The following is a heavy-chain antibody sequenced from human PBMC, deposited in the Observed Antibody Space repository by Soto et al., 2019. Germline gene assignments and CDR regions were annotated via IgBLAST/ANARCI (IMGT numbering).Heavy chain of an antibody. CDR2: IKSETAGGAS. V-gene: IGHV3-15*01. D-gene: IGHD3-16*01. J-gene: IGHJ4*02. CDR1: GLPFSSAW. CDR3: TTYDYIWGAEAIRRPY. Sequence: PGGSLRLSCAASGLPFSSAWMSWVRQAPGKGLEWVARIKSETAGGASDHAAPVEGRFIISRDDSTSTLYLQMNSLRIEDTAVYYCTTYDYIWGAEAIRRPYWGQGTLVTVSS.